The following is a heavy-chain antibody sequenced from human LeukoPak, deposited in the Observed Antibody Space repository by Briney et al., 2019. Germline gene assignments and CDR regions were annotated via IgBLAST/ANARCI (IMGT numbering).Heavy chain of an antibody. CDR3: ARDYSAWAAGTRIDY. CDR2: ISSSSSYI. Sequence: PWGSLLLSCAASGFTFSSYSMNWVRQAPGKGREWVSSISSSSSYIYYADSVKGRFTISRDNAKNSLYLQMNSLRAEDTAVYYCARDYSAWAAGTRIDYWGQGTLVTVSS. J-gene: IGHJ4*02. CDR1: GFTFSSYS. V-gene: IGHV3-21*01. D-gene: IGHD6-13*01.